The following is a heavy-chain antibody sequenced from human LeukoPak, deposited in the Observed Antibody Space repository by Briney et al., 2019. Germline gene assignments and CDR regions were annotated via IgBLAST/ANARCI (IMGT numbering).Heavy chain of an antibody. CDR2: IYYSGGT. CDR3: ARDRGFWSGSYFDY. CDR1: GGSIFSYY. V-gene: IGHV4-59*01. J-gene: IGHJ4*02. Sequence: SGTLSLTCTVSGGSIFSYYWSWIRQPPGKGLEWVGYIYYSGGTNYYPDLKSRVTISVDTSKNQFSLKLSSVTAADTAVYYCARDRGFWSGSYFDYWGQGTLVTVSS. D-gene: IGHD3-3*01.